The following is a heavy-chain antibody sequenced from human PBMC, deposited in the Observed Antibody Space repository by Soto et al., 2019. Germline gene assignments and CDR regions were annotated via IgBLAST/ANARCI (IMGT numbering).Heavy chain of an antibody. J-gene: IGHJ4*02. Sequence: QVQLVQSGAEVKKPWSSVKVSCKASGGTFSHYYISWVRQAPGQGLEWMGRISPILGATNYAQKVQGRVTLAADKSEGTAYMELSSLRSEDTAVYYCASNVEAVGARPSDSWGQGTLGTVSS. V-gene: IGHV1-69*08. D-gene: IGHD1-26*01. CDR1: GGTFSHYY. CDR2: ISPILGAT. CDR3: ASNVEAVGARPSDS.